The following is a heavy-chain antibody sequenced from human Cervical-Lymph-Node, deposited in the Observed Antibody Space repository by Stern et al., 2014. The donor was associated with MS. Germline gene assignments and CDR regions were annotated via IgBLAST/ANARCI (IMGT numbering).Heavy chain of an antibody. CDR2: LIIIFDTA. Sequence: QVQLVQSGPEVKKPGSSVKVSCKASGGTFSNYAISWVRQAPGQGLEWMGGLIIIFDTANYAQKIQGRVTISADESTSTAYMELSSLRSEDTAVYYCARGSETSGYYPDYFQYWGQGTPVTVSS. D-gene: IGHD3-22*01. J-gene: IGHJ1*01. CDR1: GGTFSNYA. V-gene: IGHV1-69*01. CDR3: ARGSETSGYYPDYFQY.